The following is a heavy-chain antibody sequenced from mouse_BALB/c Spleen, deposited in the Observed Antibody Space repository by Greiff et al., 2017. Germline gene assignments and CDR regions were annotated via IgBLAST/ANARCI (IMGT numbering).Heavy chain of an antibody. Sequence: EVKVVESGGGLVKPGGSLKLSCAASGFAFSSYDMSWVRQTPEKRLEWVAYISSGGGSTYYPDTVKGRFTISRDNAKNTLYLQMSSLKSEDTAMYYCARQTRDSSGFFDYWGQGTTLTVSS. D-gene: IGHD3-2*01. CDR3: ARQTRDSSGFFDY. CDR1: GFAFSSYD. J-gene: IGHJ2*01. V-gene: IGHV5-12-1*01. CDR2: ISSGGGST.